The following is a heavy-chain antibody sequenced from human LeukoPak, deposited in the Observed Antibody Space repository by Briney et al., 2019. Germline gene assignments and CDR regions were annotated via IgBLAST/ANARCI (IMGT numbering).Heavy chain of an antibody. J-gene: IGHJ4*02. CDR1: GGSFSGYY. D-gene: IGHD3-22*01. CDR2: IYYTGST. V-gene: IGHV4-34*01. Sequence: SETLSLTCAVYGGSFSGYYWSWIRQPPGKGLEWIGSIYYTGSTDYNPSLKSRVTISVDTSKNQFSLKLSSVTAADTAVYYCARCVHDSSGYYFRGSPQRTYFDYWGQGTLVTVSS. CDR3: ARCVHDSSGYYFRGSPQRTYFDY.